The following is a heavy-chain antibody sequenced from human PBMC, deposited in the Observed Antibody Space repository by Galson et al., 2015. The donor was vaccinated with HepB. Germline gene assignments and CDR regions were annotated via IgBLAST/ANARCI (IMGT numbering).Heavy chain of an antibody. D-gene: IGHD4-17*01. Sequence: SLRLSCAASGFTVSSNYMSWVRQAPGKGLEWVSVIYSGGSTYYADSVKGRFTISRDNSKNTLYLQMNSLRAEDTAVYYCARELFTVTNGAEYFQHWGQGTLVTVSS. CDR2: IYSGGST. CDR3: ARELFTVTNGAEYFQH. V-gene: IGHV3-66*01. CDR1: GFTVSSNY. J-gene: IGHJ1*01.